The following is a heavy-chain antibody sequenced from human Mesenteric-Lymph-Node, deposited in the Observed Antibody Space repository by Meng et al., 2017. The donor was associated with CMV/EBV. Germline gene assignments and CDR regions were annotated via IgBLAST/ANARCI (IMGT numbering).Heavy chain of an antibody. CDR1: GFFFSDHW. J-gene: IGHJ5*01. V-gene: IGHV3-74*01. CDR2: INGDGSII. Sequence: ASGFFFSDHWMHWVRQVPGKGLVWVSRINGDGSIINNADSVKGRFTISRDNAKNTLYLQMNSLRVEDTAVYYCTRALYSSGQNWFDSWGQGALVTVSS. D-gene: IGHD3-22*01. CDR3: TRALYSSGQNWFDS.